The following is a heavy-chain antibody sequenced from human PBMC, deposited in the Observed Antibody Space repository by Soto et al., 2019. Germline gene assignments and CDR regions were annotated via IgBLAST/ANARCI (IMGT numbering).Heavy chain of an antibody. CDR3: ARGWGYYGSGSWGFDY. Sequence: PSETLSLTCAVYGGSFSGYYWSWIRQPPGKGLEWIGEINHSGSTNYNPSLKSRVTISVDTSKNQFSLKLSSVTAADTAVYYCARGWGYYGSGSWGFDYWGQGTLVTVSS. J-gene: IGHJ4*02. V-gene: IGHV4-34*01. CDR1: GGSFSGYY. D-gene: IGHD3-10*01. CDR2: INHSGST.